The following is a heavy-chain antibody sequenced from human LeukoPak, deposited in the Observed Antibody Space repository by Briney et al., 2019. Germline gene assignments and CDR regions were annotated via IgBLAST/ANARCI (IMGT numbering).Heavy chain of an antibody. CDR1: GYTFTGYY. D-gene: IGHD5-24*01. CDR2: INPNSGGT. J-gene: IGHJ3*02. CDR3: ARPSLRDGYNYFAFDI. Sequence: ASVKVSCKASGYTFTGYYMHWVRQAPGQGLEWMGWINPNSGGTNYAQKFQGRVTMTRDTSISTAYMELSRLRSDDTAVYYCARPSLRDGYNYFAFDIWGQGTMVTVPS. V-gene: IGHV1-2*02.